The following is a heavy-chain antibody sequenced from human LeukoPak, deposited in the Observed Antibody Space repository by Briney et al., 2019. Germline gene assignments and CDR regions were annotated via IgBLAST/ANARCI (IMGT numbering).Heavy chain of an antibody. V-gene: IGHV4-4*07. CDR2: IYTSGST. J-gene: IGHJ5*02. CDR1: GGSISSYY. CDR3: ARAVYYDILTKYNWFDP. Sequence: SETLSLTCTVSGGSISSYYWSWIRQPAGKGLEWIGRIYTSGSTNYNPSLKSRVTISVDTSKNQFSLKLSSVPAADTAVYYCARAVYYDILTKYNWFDPWGQGTLVTVSS. D-gene: IGHD3-9*01.